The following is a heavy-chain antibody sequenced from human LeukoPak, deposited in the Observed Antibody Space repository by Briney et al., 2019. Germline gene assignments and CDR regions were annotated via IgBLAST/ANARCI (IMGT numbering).Heavy chain of an antibody. CDR2: INPNSGGT. J-gene: IGHJ4*02. D-gene: IGHD3-22*01. Sequence: GASVKVSCKASGYTFTGYYMHWVRQAPGQGLEWMGRINPNSGGTNYAQKFQGRVTVTRDTSISTAYMELSRLRSDDTAVYYCARDSPYYYDSSGYSGWGQGTLVTVSS. CDR1: GYTFTGYY. CDR3: ARDSPYYYDSSGYSG. V-gene: IGHV1-2*06.